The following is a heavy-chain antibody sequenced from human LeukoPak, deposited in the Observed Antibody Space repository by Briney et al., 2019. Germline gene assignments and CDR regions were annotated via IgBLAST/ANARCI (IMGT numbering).Heavy chain of an antibody. D-gene: IGHD6-19*01. V-gene: IGHV4-39*01. CDR1: GGSISSSSYY. Sequence: SETLSLTCTVSGGSISSSSYYWGWIRQPPGKGLEWIGSIYYSGSTYYNPSLESRVTISVYTSKNQFSLKLSSVTAADTAVYYCARPLPVSIAVAGIPAFDYWGQGTLVTVSS. CDR3: ARPLPVSIAVAGIPAFDY. CDR2: IYYSGST. J-gene: IGHJ4*02.